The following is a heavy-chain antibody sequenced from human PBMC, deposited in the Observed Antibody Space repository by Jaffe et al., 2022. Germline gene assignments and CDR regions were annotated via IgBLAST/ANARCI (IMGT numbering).Heavy chain of an antibody. V-gene: IGHV3-23*01. J-gene: IGHJ2*01. Sequence: EVQLLESGGGLVQPGGSLRLSCAASGFTFSSYAMSWVRQAPGKGLEWVSAISGSGGSTYYADSVKGRFTISRDNSKNTLYLQMNSLRAEDTAVYYCAKDAHCSGGSCPWYFDLWGRGTLVTVSS. CDR1: GFTFSSYA. CDR3: AKDAHCSGGSCPWYFDL. D-gene: IGHD2-15*01. CDR2: ISGSGGST.